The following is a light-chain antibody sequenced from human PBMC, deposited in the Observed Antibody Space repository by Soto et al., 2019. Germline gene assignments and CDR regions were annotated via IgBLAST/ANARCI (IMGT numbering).Light chain of an antibody. V-gene: IGLV2-14*01. CDR1: SSDVGGYNY. J-gene: IGLJ2*01. CDR2: DVI. CDR3: SSYTSSSTRE. Sequence: QSALTQPASVSGSPGQSITISCTGTSSDVGGYNYVSWYQQHPGKAPKLMIYDVINRPSGVSNRFSGSKSGNTASLTISGLQAEDEADYYCSSYTSSSTREFGGGTKLTVL.